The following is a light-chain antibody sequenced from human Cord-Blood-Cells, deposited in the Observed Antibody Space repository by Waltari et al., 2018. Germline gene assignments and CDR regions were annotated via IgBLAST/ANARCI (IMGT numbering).Light chain of an antibody. J-gene: IGLJ3*02. CDR2: DGS. CDR3: SSYTSSSTWV. CDR1: SSDVGGYNY. V-gene: IGLV2-14*01. Sequence: QSALTQPASVSGSPGQSITISCTGTSSDVGGYNYVSWYQQHPGKAPKLMMCDGSKRPSGVSNRFSGSKSGNTASLTISGLQAEGEADYYCSSYTSSSTWVFGGGTKLTVL.